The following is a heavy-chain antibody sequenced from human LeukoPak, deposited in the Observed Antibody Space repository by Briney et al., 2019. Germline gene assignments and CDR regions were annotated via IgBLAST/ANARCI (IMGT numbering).Heavy chain of an antibody. D-gene: IGHD4-17*01. V-gene: IGHV4-61*02. CDR1: GGSISSGSYY. CDR3: ARGQGDYGDHRYFDY. CDR2: IYTSGST. J-gene: IGHJ4*02. Sequence: SETLSLTCTVSGGSISSGSYYWSWIRQPAGKGLEWIGRIYTSGSTNYNPSLKSRVTISVDTSKNQFSLKLSSVTAADTAVYYCARGQGDYGDHRYFDYWGQGTLVTVSS.